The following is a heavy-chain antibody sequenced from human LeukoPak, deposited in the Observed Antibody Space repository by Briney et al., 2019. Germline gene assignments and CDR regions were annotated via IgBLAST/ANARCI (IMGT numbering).Heavy chain of an antibody. CDR1: GFTVSDHS. J-gene: IGHJ4*02. V-gene: IGHV3-23*01. CDR2: IRGSATSI. Sequence: GGSLRLARAASGFTVSDHSMSWVRQAPGKGLEWVASIRGSATSIFYPASEKGWCTISRDHSKNTPDLQMNSLRAWDTAVYPCAKVSWLGTLPSSHFDSWGQGDQGTVS. CDR3: AKVSWLGTLPSSHFDS. D-gene: IGHD6-19*01.